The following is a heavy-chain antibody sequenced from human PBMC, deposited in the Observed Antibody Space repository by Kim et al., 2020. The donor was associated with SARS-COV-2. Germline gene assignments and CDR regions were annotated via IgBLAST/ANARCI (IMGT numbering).Heavy chain of an antibody. D-gene: IGHD3-22*01. J-gene: IGHJ4*02. CDR1: GFTVSSNY. V-gene: IGHV3-53*01. CDR2: IYSGGST. Sequence: GGSLRLSCAASGFTVSSNYMSWVRQAPGKGLEWVSVIYSGGSTYYADSVKGRFTISRDNSKNTLYLQMNSLRAEDTAVYYCARAAYYYDSSGYFSGTYYFDYWGQGTLGTVSS. CDR3: ARAAYYYDSSGYFSGTYYFDY.